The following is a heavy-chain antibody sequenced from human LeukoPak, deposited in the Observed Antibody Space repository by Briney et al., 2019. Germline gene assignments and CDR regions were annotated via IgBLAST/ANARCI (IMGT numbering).Heavy chain of an antibody. Sequence: SETLSLTCTVSGGSISSYYWSWLRQPPGKGLEWIGYIYYSGSTNYNPSLKSRVTISVDTSKNQFSLKLSSVTAADTAVYYCARERSSSWYGLEVWGQGTLVTVSS. CDR2: IYYSGST. V-gene: IGHV4-59*01. D-gene: IGHD6-13*01. CDR3: ARERSSSWYGLEV. J-gene: IGHJ4*02. CDR1: GGSISSYY.